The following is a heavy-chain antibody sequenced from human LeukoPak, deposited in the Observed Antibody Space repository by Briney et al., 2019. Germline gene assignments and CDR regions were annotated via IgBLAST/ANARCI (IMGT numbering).Heavy chain of an antibody. CDR3: ARGMFDNSGHYYYFYYALDV. CDR2: INPSSGST. Sequence: GSVKVSCKASGYTFNSYYLHWVRQAPGQGLEWMGIINPSSGSTSYTQNFQGRVTMTRDTSTSAVYMELSSLRSEDTAVYFCARGMFDNSGHYYYFYYALDVWGQGTTVTVSS. D-gene: IGHD3-22*01. J-gene: IGHJ6*02. CDR1: GYTFNSYY. V-gene: IGHV1-46*02.